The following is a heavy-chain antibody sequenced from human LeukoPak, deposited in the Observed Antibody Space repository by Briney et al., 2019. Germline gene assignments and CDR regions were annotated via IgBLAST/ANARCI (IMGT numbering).Heavy chain of an antibody. CDR1: GDSVSNYY. J-gene: IGHJ6*03. CDR3: ARYGVVIASTFYYMDA. D-gene: IGHD2-15*01. CDR2: MHPGGTT. V-gene: IGHV4-59*02. Sequence: PSETLSLTCTVSGDSVSNYYRSWIRQSPGKGLEWIAFMHPGGTTKYSPSLMSRVAMSVDTSNNQFSLTLTSLTAADTAVYYCARYGVVIASTFYYMDAWGKGTAVTVSS.